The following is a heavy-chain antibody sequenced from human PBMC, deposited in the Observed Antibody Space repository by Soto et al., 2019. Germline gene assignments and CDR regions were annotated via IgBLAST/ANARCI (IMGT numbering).Heavy chain of an antibody. V-gene: IGHV3-30*18. Sequence: GGSLRLSCAASGFTFSSYGMHWVRQAPGKGLEWVAVISYDGSNKYYADSVKGRFTISRDNSKNTLYLQMNSLRAEDTAVYYCAKDYSPGIAVASDAFDICGQRTMVTVSS. D-gene: IGHD6-19*01. CDR1: GFTFSSYG. J-gene: IGHJ3*02. CDR2: ISYDGSNK. CDR3: AKDYSPGIAVASDAFDI.